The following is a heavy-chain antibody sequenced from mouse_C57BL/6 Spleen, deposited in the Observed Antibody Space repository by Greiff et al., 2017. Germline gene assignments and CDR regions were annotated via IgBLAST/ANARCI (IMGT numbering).Heavy chain of an antibody. CDR1: GYTFTSYW. CDR2: IHPNSGST. V-gene: IGHV1-64*01. Sequence: QVQLQQSGAELVKPGASVKLSCKASGYTFTSYWMHWVKQRPGQGLEWIGMIHPNSGSTNYNEKFKSKATLTVDKSSSTAYMQLSSLTSEDSAVYYCARRGDYDAFDYWGQGTSVTVSS. CDR3: ARRGDYDAFDY. J-gene: IGHJ4*01.